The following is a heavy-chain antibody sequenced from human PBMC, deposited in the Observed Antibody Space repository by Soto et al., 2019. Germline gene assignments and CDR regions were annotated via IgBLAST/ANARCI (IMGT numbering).Heavy chain of an antibody. J-gene: IGHJ6*02. Sequence: SLRLSCASSGFTFRSYAMSWVRQAPGKGLEWFSGIIVSGGSTYYAESFKGRFTISRDNSKNTLYLQMNSLRAEDTAVYYCAKGLRFLEWLSSDYYYGMYXWGQGTTFTVS. CDR2: IIVSGGST. CDR1: GFTFRSYA. D-gene: IGHD3-3*01. CDR3: AKGLRFLEWLSSDYYYGMYX. V-gene: IGHV3-23*01.